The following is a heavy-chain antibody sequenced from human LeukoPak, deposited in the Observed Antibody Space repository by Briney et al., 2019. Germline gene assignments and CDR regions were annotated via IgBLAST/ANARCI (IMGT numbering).Heavy chain of an antibody. CDR3: ASVAADYCSSTSCYFNYYYMDV. D-gene: IGHD2-2*01. Sequence: SETLSLTCTVSGGSISSYYWSWIRQPAGKGLEWIGRIYTSGSTNYNPSLKSRVTMSVDTSKNQFSLKLSSVTAADTAVYYCASVAADYCSSTSCYFNYYYMDVWGKGTMVTVSS. V-gene: IGHV4-4*07. J-gene: IGHJ6*03. CDR2: IYTSGST. CDR1: GGSISSYY.